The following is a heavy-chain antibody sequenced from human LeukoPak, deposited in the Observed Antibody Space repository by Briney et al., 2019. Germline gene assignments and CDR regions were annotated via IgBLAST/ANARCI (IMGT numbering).Heavy chain of an antibody. J-gene: IGHJ6*03. CDR1: DGSISNYY. V-gene: IGHV4-39*07. CDR3: ARVLTYYDFWSGKNYYMDV. D-gene: IGHD3-3*01. Sequence: TSETLSLTCTVSDGSISNYYWGWIRQPPGKGLEWIGSIYYSGSTYYSPSLKSRVTMSVDTSKNQFSLKLSSVTAADTAVYYCARVLTYYDFWSGKNYYMDVWGKGTTVTVSS. CDR2: IYYSGST.